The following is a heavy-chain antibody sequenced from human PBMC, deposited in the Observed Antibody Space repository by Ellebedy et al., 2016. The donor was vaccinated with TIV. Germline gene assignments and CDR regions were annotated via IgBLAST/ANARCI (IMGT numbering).Heavy chain of an antibody. CDR2: ISYDGSNK. J-gene: IGHJ6*03. CDR3: AKDMSRYYYYMDV. D-gene: IGHD3-16*01. V-gene: IGHV3-30*18. Sequence: GGSLRLXXAASGFTFSSYGMHWVRQAPGKGLEWVAVISYDGSNKYYADSVKGRFTISRDNSKNTLYLQMNSLRAEDTAVYYCAKDMSRYYYYMDVWGKGTTVTVSS. CDR1: GFTFSSYG.